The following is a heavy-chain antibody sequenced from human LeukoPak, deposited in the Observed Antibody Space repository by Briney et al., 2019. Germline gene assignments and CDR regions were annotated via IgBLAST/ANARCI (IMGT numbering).Heavy chain of an antibody. J-gene: IGHJ4*02. Sequence: GSLRLSCAASGFTFNSYAMSWVRQAPAKGLEWVSIISGSGGSTYYADSVKGRFTISRDNSKNTLYLQMNSLRAEDTAVYYCAKFPLRFLEWAAYYADYWGQGTLVTVSS. CDR2: ISGSGGST. D-gene: IGHD3-3*01. CDR1: GFTFNSYA. V-gene: IGHV3-23*01. CDR3: AKFPLRFLEWAAYYADY.